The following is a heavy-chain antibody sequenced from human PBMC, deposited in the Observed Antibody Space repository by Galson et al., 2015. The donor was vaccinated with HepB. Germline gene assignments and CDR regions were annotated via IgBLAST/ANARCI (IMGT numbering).Heavy chain of an antibody. CDR2: IWYDGSNK. D-gene: IGHD6-13*01. CDR3: ARDPGIAAAAPGTFDI. J-gene: IGHJ3*02. Sequence: SLRLSCAASGFTFSSYGMHWVRQAPGKGLEWVAVIWYDGSNKYYADSVKGRFTISRDNSKNTLYLQMNSLRAEDTAVYYCARDPGIAAAAPGTFDIWGQGTMVTVSS. V-gene: IGHV3-33*01. CDR1: GFTFSSYG.